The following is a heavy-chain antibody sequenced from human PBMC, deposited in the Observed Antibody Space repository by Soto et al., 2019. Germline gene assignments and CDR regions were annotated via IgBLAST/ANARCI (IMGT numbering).Heavy chain of an antibody. CDR2: INVYNGNT. D-gene: IGHD3-10*01. V-gene: IGHV1-18*01. J-gene: IGHJ5*02. Sequence: QVQLVQSGGEVKKPGASVKVSCKASGYTFTNYGISWVRQAPGQGLEWMGWINVYNGNTKYAQKVQGRVTMTKDTSTRTSXMELRSLRSDDTAVYYCARGVGAGSYYNQYNWFDPWGKGTLVTVSS. CDR3: ARGVGAGSYYNQYNWFDP. CDR1: GYTFTNYG.